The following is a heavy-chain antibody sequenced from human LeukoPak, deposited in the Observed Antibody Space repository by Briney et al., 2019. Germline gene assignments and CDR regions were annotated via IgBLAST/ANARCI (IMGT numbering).Heavy chain of an antibody. CDR3: ARPPG. Sequence: PGGSLRLSCAASGFTFSSYGMHWVRQAPGKGLEWVAVISYDGSNKYYADSVKGRFTISRDNSKNTLYLQMNSLRAEDTAVYYCARPPGWGQGTLVTVSS. D-gene: IGHD7-27*01. CDR2: ISYDGSNK. CDR1: GFTFSSYG. J-gene: IGHJ4*02. V-gene: IGHV3-30*03.